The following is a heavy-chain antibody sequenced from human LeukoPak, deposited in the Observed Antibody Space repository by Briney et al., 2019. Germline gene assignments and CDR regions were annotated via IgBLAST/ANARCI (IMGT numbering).Heavy chain of an antibody. CDR2: IKSITDGGTA. Sequence: NPGGSLRLSCEASGFTFSDAGMSWVRQATGKGLEWVGRIKSITDGGTADYAAPVKGRFTISRDDSKNTLYLEMNSLKTEDTAFYYCTTDPMTAVPNLGYWGQGTLVTVSS. D-gene: IGHD4-17*01. V-gene: IGHV3-15*05. CDR1: GFTFSDAG. CDR3: TTDPMTAVPNLGY. J-gene: IGHJ4*02.